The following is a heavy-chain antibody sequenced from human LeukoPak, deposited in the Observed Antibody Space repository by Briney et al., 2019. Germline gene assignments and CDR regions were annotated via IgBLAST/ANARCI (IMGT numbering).Heavy chain of an antibody. V-gene: IGHV4-34*01. CDR2: INHSGST. D-gene: IGHD3/OR15-3a*01. CDR1: GGSFSGYY. J-gene: IGHJ4*02. Sequence: SETLSLTCAVYGGSFSGYYWSWIRQPPGKGLEWIGEINHSGSTNYNPSLKSRVSISVDKSKNQFSLKLTSVTAADTAVYYCARDPTGYYTPRPDFDYWGQGTLVTVSS. CDR3: ARDPTGYYTPRPDFDY.